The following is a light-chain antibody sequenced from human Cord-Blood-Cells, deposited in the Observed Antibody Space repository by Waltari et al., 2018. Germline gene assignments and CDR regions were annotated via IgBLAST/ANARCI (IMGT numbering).Light chain of an antibody. CDR1: SSHVRRYNL. Sequence: QSALTQPAPVSGSPGQSITISCTGTSSHVRRYNLVSWYQQHPGKAPKLMIYEGSKRPSGVSNRFSGSKSGNTASLTISGLQAEDEADYYCCSYAGSSTLVFGGGTKLTVL. CDR3: CSYAGSSTLV. J-gene: IGLJ2*01. CDR2: EGS. V-gene: IGLV2-23*01.